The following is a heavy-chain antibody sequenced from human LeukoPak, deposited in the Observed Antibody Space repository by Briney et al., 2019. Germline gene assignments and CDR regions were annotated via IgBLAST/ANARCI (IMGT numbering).Heavy chain of an antibody. CDR3: AREGGSGWYQVWGPFDY. D-gene: IGHD6-19*01. Sequence: GGSLRLSCAASGFTFSSYGMHWVRQAPGKGLEWVAVIWYDGSNKYYADSVKGRFTISRDNSKNTLSLQMNSLRAEDTAVYYCAREGGSGWYQVWGPFDYWGQGTLVTVSS. J-gene: IGHJ4*02. CDR1: GFTFSSYG. V-gene: IGHV3-33*01. CDR2: IWYDGSNK.